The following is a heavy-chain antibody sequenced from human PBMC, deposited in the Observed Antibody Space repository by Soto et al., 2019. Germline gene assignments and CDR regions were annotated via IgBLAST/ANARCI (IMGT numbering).Heavy chain of an antibody. Sequence: SETLSLTCAVYGGSFSAYYWNWISQHPGKGLEWIGEINHSRGTSYNPSLKSRVTISVDTSKSQFSLKLTSVTAADRAVYYCARGSVDRVYSGGFYEYLGQGTPVTVSS. CDR2: INHSRGT. D-gene: IGHD3-22*01. V-gene: IGHV4-34*01. CDR1: GGSFSAYY. J-gene: IGHJ4*02. CDR3: ARGSVDRVYSGGFYEY.